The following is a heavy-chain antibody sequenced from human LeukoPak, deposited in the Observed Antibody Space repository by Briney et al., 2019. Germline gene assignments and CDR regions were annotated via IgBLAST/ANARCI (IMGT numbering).Heavy chain of an antibody. J-gene: IGHJ4*02. Sequence: GASVKVSCKASGYTFTGYYMHWVRQAPGQGLEWMGWINPNSGGTNYAQKFQGRVTMTRDTSISTAYMELSRLRSDDTAVYYCARVGDPGRWSYNSYWGQGTLVTVSS. CDR1: GYTFTGYY. V-gene: IGHV1-2*02. CDR3: ARVGDPGRWSYNSY. D-gene: IGHD1-26*01. CDR2: INPNSGGT.